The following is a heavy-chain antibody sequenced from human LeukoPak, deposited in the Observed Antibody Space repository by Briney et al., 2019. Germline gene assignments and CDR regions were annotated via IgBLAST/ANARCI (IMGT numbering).Heavy chain of an antibody. CDR3: ARVSGYSYRRYFDY. Sequence: GESLRLSCAASGFTFDDYGMSWVRQAPGKGLEWVSGINWNGGSTGYADSVKGRFTISRDNAKNSLYLQMNSLRAEDTALYYCARVSGYSYRRYFDYWGQGTLVTVSS. V-gene: IGHV3-20*04. CDR2: INWNGGST. CDR1: GFTFDDYG. J-gene: IGHJ4*02. D-gene: IGHD5-12*01.